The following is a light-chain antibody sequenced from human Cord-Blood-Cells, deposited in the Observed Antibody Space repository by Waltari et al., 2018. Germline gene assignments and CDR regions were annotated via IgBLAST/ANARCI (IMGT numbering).Light chain of an antibody. J-gene: IGLJ2*01. V-gene: IGLV1-44*01. CDR2: RNN. Sequence: QSVLTQPPSASGTPGQRVTISCSGSSSNIGSNTVNWYQQLPGTPPKLLIYRNNQRPSGVPDRCSGSKSGTSASLPISGLQSEDEAVYYCAAWDDSLNGVVFGGGTKLTVL. CDR1: SSNIGSNT. CDR3: AAWDDSLNGVV.